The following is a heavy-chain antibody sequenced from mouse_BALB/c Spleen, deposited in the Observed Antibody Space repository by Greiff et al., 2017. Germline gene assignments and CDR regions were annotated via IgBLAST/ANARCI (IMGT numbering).Heavy chain of an antibody. CDR3: ARSRGYDAMDY. CDR2: IYPYNGGT. Sequence: EVKLMESGPELVKPGASVKISCKASGYTFTDYNMHWVKQSHGKSLEWIGYIYPYNGGTGYNQKFKSKATLTVDNSSSTAYMELRSLTSEDSAVYYCARSRGYDAMDYGGQGTSVTVSS. J-gene: IGHJ4*01. V-gene: IGHV1S29*02. CDR1: GYTFTDYN.